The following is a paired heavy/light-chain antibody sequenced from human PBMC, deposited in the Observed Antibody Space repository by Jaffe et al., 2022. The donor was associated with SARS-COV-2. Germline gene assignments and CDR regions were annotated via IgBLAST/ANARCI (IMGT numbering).Light chain of an antibody. Sequence: DIVMTQSPLSLPVTPGEPASISCRSSQSLLHSNGYNYLAWYLQKPGQSPHLLIYLGSNRASGVPDRLSGSGSGTDFTLKISRVEAEDVGVYYCMQALQTPRTFGQGTKLEI. V-gene: IGKV2-28*01. CDR2: LGS. CDR1: QSLLHSNGYNY. J-gene: IGKJ2*01. CDR3: MQALQTPRT.
Heavy chain of an antibody. D-gene: IGHD6-13*01. CDR1: GYSFSSYD. CDR3: ARAISAHGLLGSADFDS. J-gene: IGHJ4*02. V-gene: IGHV1-8*01. Sequence: QVQLVQSGAEVKPPGASVKVSCKASGYSFSSYDINWVRQATGQGLEWMGWMNPTTGNTGFAQQFQGRVTMTRDTSISTAYMELSSLRSDDTAVYYCARAISAHGLLGSADFDSWGQGTLVTVSS. CDR2: MNPTTGNT.